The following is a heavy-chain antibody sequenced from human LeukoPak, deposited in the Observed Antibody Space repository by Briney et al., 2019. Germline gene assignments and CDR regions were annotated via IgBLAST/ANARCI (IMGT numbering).Heavy chain of an antibody. CDR2: ISYEGSNK. J-gene: IGHJ4*02. CDR1: GFTFSSYA. CDR3: AKDRQRWLQYFDY. V-gene: IGHV3-30-3*01. Sequence: GGSRRLSCAASGFTFSSYAMHWVRQAPGKGLEWVAFISYEGSNKHYAYSVKGRFTISRDNSKNTLYLQMNSLRAEDTAVYYCAKDRQRWLQYFDYWGQGTLVTVSS. D-gene: IGHD5-24*01.